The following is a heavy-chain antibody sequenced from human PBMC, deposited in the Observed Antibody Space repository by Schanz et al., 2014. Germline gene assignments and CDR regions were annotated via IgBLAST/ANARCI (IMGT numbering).Heavy chain of an antibody. CDR3: ARVPYGSGSYWDY. CDR2: ISSSGSYI. V-gene: IGHV3-21*01. J-gene: IGHJ4*02. CDR1: GFTFSSYG. Sequence: VQLVESGGGVVQFGRSLRLSCVASGFTFSSYGMHWVRQAPGKGLEWVSSISSSGSYIHYADSVKGRFTISRDNAKNTLYLQMNSLRAGDTAVYYCARVPYGSGSYWDYWGQGTLVTVSS. D-gene: IGHD3-10*01.